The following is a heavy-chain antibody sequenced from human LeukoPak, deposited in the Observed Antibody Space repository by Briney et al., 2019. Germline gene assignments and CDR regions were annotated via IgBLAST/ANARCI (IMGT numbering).Heavy chain of an antibody. J-gene: IGHJ4*02. CDR3: ARGYGSSGNEKIFDY. V-gene: IGHV3-74*01. Sequence: GGSLRPSCAASGFTFSSYWMHWVRQAPGKGLVWVSRIESDGSTTSYADSVKGRFTISRDNAKNTLYLQMNSLRAEDTAVYYCARGYGSSGNEKIFDYWGQGTLVTVSS. CDR1: GFTFSSYW. D-gene: IGHD6-19*01. CDR2: IESDGSTT.